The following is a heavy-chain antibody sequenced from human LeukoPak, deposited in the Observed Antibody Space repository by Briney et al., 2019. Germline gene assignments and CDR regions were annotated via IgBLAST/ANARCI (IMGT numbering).Heavy chain of an antibody. CDR3: ARPGERAFDI. J-gene: IGHJ3*02. V-gene: IGHV3-7*01. D-gene: IGHD1-1*01. CDR2: INQDGGEE. CDR1: GFAFGNYW. Sequence: AGGSLRLSCAASGFAFGNYWMHWVRQAPGKGREWLASINQDGGEEYYVDSVKGRFAISRHNTKNSLFLQMNSLRVEDTAVYYCARPGERAFDIWGQGTMVSVSS.